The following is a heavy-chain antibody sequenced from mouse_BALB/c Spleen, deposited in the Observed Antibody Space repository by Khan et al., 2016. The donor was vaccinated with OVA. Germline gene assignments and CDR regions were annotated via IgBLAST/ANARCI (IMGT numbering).Heavy chain of an antibody. J-gene: IGHJ3*01. D-gene: IGHD2-10*02. CDR3: TRSGYANPFAY. Sequence: QVQLQQSGAELVKPGASVRLSCKASGYTFSSYYMYWVKQRPGQGLEWIGGLNPSNGGTYFNEKFKTKATLTVDKSSSTAYMQLSSLTSEDSAVFYCTRSGYANPFAYWGQGTLVTVSA. CDR1: GYTFSSYY. V-gene: IGHV1S81*02. CDR2: LNPSNGGT.